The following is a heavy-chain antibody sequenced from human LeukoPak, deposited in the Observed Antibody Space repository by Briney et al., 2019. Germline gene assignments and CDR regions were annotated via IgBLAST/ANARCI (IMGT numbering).Heavy chain of an antibody. Sequence: SETLSLTCAVYGGSFSGYYWSWIRQPPGKGLEWIGEINHSGSTNYNPSLKSRVTISVGTSKNQFSLKLSSVTAADTAVYYCARTHRLYDILTGYYPYYYYYMDVWGKGTTVTVSS. J-gene: IGHJ6*03. V-gene: IGHV4-34*01. CDR2: INHSGST. D-gene: IGHD3-9*01. CDR1: GGSFSGYY. CDR3: ARTHRLYDILTGYYPYYYYYMDV.